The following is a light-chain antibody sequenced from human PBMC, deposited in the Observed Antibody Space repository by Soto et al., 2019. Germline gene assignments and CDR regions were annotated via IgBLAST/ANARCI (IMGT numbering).Light chain of an antibody. Sequence: DIQMTQSPSTLSASVGDRVTITCRASQSISGRLAWYQQKPGKAPKLLIYAASSLESGVPSRFSGSGSGTEFILTISSLQPEYFATYYCQQYNSERTFGQGTKVEIK. V-gene: IGKV1-5*01. J-gene: IGKJ1*01. CDR1: QSISGR. CDR3: QQYNSERT. CDR2: AAS.